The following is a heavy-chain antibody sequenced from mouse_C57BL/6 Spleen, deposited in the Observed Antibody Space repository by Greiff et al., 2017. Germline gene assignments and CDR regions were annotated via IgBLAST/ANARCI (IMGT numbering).Heavy chain of an antibody. D-gene: IGHD1-1*01. CDR2: INPSSGYT. J-gene: IGHJ1*03. CDR1: GYTFTSYT. CDR3: ARKDYGSSPGYFDV. Sequence: LQESGAELARPGASVKMSCKASGYTFTSYTMHWVNQRPGQGLEWIGYINPSSGYTKYNQKFKDKATLTADKSSSTAYMQLSSLTSEDSAVYYCARKDYGSSPGYFDVWGTGTTVTVSS. V-gene: IGHV1-4*01.